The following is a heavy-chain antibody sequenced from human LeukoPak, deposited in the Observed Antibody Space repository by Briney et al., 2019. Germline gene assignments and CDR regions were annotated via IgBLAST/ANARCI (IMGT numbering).Heavy chain of an antibody. J-gene: IGHJ6*02. CDR2: IKEDGSEK. CDR3: ARDRSSRWGGGDYKYAMDV. V-gene: IGHV3-7*01. Sequence: GGSLRLSCAVSGFTFSSYWMSWVRQAPGRGLEWVANIKEDGSEKYYVDSVKGRFTISRDNAKNSLYLQMNSLRAEDTAVYYCARDRSSRWGGGDYKYAMDVWGQRTTVTVSS. D-gene: IGHD6-13*01. CDR1: GFTFSSYW.